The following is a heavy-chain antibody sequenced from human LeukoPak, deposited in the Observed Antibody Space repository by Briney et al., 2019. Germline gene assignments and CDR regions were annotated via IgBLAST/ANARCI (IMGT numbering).Heavy chain of an antibody. Sequence: SVKVSCKASGGTFSSYAISWVRQAPGQGLEWMGRIIPILGIANYAQKFQGRVTITADKSTSTAYMELSSLRSEDTAVYYCVRGRADSSSSFVDYWGQGTLVTVSS. D-gene: IGHD6-6*01. J-gene: IGHJ4*02. CDR3: VRGRADSSSSFVDY. V-gene: IGHV1-69*04. CDR1: GGTFSSYA. CDR2: IIPILGIA.